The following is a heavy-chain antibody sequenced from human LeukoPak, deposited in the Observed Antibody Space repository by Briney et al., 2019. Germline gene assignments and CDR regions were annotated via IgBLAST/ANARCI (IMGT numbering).Heavy chain of an antibody. CDR2: IYSGGST. D-gene: IGHD2-21*02. J-gene: IGHJ4*02. V-gene: IGHV3-53*01. CDR1: GFTVSSNY. CDR3: ARAYCGGDCFIDY. Sequence: GGSLRLSCAASGFTVSSNYMSWVRQAPGKGLEWVSVIYSGGSTYYAGSVKGRFTISRDNSKNTLYLQMNSLRAEDTAVYYCARAYCGGDCFIDYWGQGTLVTVSS.